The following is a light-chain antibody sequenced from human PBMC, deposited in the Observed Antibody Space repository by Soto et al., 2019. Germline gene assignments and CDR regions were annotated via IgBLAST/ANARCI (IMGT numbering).Light chain of an antibody. J-gene: IGLJ2*01. Sequence: QSALTQPASVSGSPGQSITISCTGTSSDVGSYNLVSWYQQHPGKAPKLMIYEGSKRPSGVSNRFSGSKSGNTASLPISGFQSYDEADCYCCSYAGSSTWGVFGGRTKHTVL. V-gene: IGLV2-23*01. CDR3: CSYAGSSTWGV. CDR2: EGS. CDR1: SSDVGSYNL.